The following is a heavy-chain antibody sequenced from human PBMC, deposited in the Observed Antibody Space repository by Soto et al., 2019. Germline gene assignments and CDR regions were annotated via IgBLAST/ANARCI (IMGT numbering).Heavy chain of an antibody. CDR3: ASRVPAAIGYYGMDV. V-gene: IGHV1-69*06. CDR1: GGTFSSYA. J-gene: IGHJ6*02. Sequence: SVKVSCKASGGTFSSYAISWVRQAPGQGLEWMGGIIPIFGTANYAQKFQGRVTITADKSTSTAYMELSSLRSEDTAVYYCASRVPAAIGYYGMDVWGQGTTVTVSS. CDR2: IIPIFGTA. D-gene: IGHD2-2*02.